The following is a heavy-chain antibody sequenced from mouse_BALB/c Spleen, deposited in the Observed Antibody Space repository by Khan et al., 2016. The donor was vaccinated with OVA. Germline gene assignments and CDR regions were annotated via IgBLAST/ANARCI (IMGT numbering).Heavy chain of an antibody. CDR3: TRHGYVAWFTY. Sequence: EVQRVESGPELMKPGASVKISCKASGYSFTSYYIHWLMQSHGKSLEWIGYIDPFSGGTTYNQKFKGKATLTVDKSSSTAYIHLNNLTSEDSAVYYGTRHGYVAWFTYWGQGTLVTVSA. J-gene: IGHJ3*01. V-gene: IGHV1S135*01. CDR2: IDPFSGGT. CDR1: GYSFTSYY. D-gene: IGHD2-2*01.